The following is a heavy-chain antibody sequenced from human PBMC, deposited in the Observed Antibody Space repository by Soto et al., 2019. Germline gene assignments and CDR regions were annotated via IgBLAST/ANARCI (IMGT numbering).Heavy chain of an antibody. CDR1: GGSISSYY. Sequence: LETLSLTCTVSGGSISSYYWSWIRQPPGKGLEWIGYIYYSGSTNYNPSLKSRVTISVDTSKNQFSLKLSSVTAADTAVYYCARLDNWNGPCFDYWGQGTLVTVSS. D-gene: IGHD1-20*01. CDR3: ARLDNWNGPCFDY. CDR2: IYYSGST. J-gene: IGHJ4*02. V-gene: IGHV4-59*08.